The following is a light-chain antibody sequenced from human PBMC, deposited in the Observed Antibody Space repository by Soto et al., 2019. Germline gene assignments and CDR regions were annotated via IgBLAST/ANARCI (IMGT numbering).Light chain of an antibody. CDR3: QSYHSSRSGDLV. CDR1: SSNIGAGYD. CDR2: GNS. Sequence: QSVLTQPPSVSGAPGQRVTISCTGSSSNIGAGYDVHWYQQLPGTAPKLLIYGNSNRPSGVPDRFSGSKSGTTASLAITGLQEEEEADYYCQSYHSSRSGDLVFGGGTKLTVL. J-gene: IGLJ2*01. V-gene: IGLV1-40*01.